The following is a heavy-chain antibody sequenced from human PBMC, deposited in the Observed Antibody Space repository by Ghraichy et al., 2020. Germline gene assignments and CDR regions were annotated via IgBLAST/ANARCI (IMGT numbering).Heavy chain of an antibody. CDR3: ARPRMGITMVRGPRWFDP. CDR2: INHSGST. V-gene: IGHV4-34*01. CDR1: GGSFSGYY. D-gene: IGHD3-10*01. Sequence: SETLSLTCAVYGGSFSGYYWSWIRQPPGKGLEWIGEINHSGSTKYNPSLKSRVTISVDTSKNQFSLKLSSVTAADTAVYYCARPRMGITMVRGPRWFDPWGQGTLVTVSS. J-gene: IGHJ5*02.